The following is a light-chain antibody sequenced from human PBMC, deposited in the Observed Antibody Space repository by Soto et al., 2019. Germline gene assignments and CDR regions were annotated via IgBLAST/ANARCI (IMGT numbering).Light chain of an antibody. CDR3: QQRSNWPPNT. J-gene: IGKJ2*01. CDR2: DAS. CDR1: QSVSSY. V-gene: IGKV3-11*01. Sequence: EIVLTQSPATLSLSPGERATLSFRASQSVSSYLAGYQQKPGQAPRLLIYDASNRATGIPARFSGSGSGTHFTLTISSLEPEDFAVYYCQQRSNWPPNTFGQGTKLEIK.